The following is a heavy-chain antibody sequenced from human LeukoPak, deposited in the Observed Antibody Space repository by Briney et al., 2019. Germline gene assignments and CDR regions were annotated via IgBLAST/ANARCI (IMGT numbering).Heavy chain of an antibody. CDR3: ARSVDAYNFGAFDI. D-gene: IGHD5-24*01. Sequence: SETLSLTCTVSDGSISSSTYYWGWIRQPPGKGLEWIGSIYYSGTTFYNPSLNSRVTMSVDTSKNQFSLKLSSVTATDTAVYFCARSVDAYNFGAFDIWGQGTMVTVSS. J-gene: IGHJ3*02. V-gene: IGHV4-39*01. CDR1: DGSISSSTYY. CDR2: IYYSGTT.